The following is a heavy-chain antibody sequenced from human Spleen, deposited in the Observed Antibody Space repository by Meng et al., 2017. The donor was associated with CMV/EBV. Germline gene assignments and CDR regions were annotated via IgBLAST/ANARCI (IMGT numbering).Heavy chain of an antibody. CDR1: GFTFSSYW. CDR2: IKQDGSEK. CDR3: ARDLGFLEWLSVFDY. D-gene: IGHD3-3*01. V-gene: IGHV3-7*01. Sequence: GESLKISCAASGFTFSSYWMSWVRQAPGKGLEWVANIKQDGSEKYYVDSVKGRFTISRDNSKNTLYLQMNSLRAEDTAVYYCARDLGFLEWLSVFDYWGQGTLVTVSS. J-gene: IGHJ4*02.